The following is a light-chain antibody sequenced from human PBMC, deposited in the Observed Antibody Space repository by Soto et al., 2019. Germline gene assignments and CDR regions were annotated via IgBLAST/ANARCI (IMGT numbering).Light chain of an antibody. CDR1: QSVSSSY. Sequence: EVVMTQSPATLSVSPGERATLSCRASQSVSSSYLAWYQQKPGQAPRLLIYDVSNRATGIPARFSGSGSGTDFSLTISSLEPEDFAVYYCQQRSNWPPITFGQGTRLEIK. V-gene: IGKV3D-20*02. J-gene: IGKJ5*01. CDR3: QQRSNWPPIT. CDR2: DVS.